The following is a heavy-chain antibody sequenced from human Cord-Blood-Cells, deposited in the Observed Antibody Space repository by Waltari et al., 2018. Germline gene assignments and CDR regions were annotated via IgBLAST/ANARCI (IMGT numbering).Heavy chain of an antibody. J-gene: IGHJ4*02. D-gene: IGHD2-2*01. CDR1: SDSLTELP. V-gene: IGHV1-24*01. CDR2: CDPEDGET. Sequence: VKDAGAPAKGTFNEESDSLTELPMHWGQVAPAKRLEWMGGCDPEDGETSYAQKFQCRVTMTEDTSTDTAYMELSSLRSEDTAVYYCATARLYCSSTSCPDGAFVYWGQGTLVTVSS. CDR3: ATARLYCSSTSCPDGAFVY.